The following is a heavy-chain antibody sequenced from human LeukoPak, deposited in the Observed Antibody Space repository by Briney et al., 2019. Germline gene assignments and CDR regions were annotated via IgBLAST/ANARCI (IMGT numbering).Heavy chain of an antibody. Sequence: SETLSLTCAVYGGSFSCYYWSWIRQPPGKGLEWIGEINHSGSTNYNPSLKSRVTISVDTSKNQFSLKLSSVTAADTAVYYCARERRAYCSSTSCPTFSDYWGQGTLVTVSS. CDR3: ARERRAYCSSTSCPTFSDY. CDR2: INHSGST. J-gene: IGHJ4*02. D-gene: IGHD2-2*01. V-gene: IGHV4-34*01. CDR1: GGSFSCYY.